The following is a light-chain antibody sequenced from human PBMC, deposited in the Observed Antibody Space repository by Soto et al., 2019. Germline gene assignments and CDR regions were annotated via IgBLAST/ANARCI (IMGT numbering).Light chain of an antibody. CDR1: QDIGNY. J-gene: IGKJ5*01. Sequence: DIQMTQSPSSLSASVGDRVSITCQASQDIGNYLNWYQQIPGKAPKLLIFDASNLESGVPSRFSGSGSGTDFTFTISSLQPEEIATYYCQQYETLPITFGQGTRLEIK. V-gene: IGKV1-33*01. CDR3: QQYETLPIT. CDR2: DAS.